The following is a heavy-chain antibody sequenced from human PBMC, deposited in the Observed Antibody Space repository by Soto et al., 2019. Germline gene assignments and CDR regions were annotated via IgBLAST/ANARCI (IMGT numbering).Heavy chain of an antibody. CDR2: INKDGSQK. Sequence: PVGSLRLSCAASGFTLSNYWMTWVRQAPVKGLEWVANINKDGSQKNYVDSVKVRFTIARDNGQNSLSLQINSLRVEDTAVYYCVRELGLAYWGQGALVTVSS. J-gene: IGHJ4*02. CDR3: VRELGLAY. D-gene: IGHD7-27*01. CDR1: GFTLSNYW. V-gene: IGHV3-7*03.